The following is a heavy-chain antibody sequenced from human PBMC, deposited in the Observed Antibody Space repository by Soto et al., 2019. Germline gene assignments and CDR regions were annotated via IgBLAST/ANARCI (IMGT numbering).Heavy chain of an antibody. CDR1: GGSVGSGAYY. Sequence: SETLSLTCIVSGGSVGSGAYYWSWIRQPPGNALEWIGYIQYSGDTNYNSSLKSRVTISVGMSRNRFSLELTSVTAADTAFYYCARHDYSDRAFDLWGQGTMVTVSS. CDR2: IQYSGDT. J-gene: IGHJ3*01. D-gene: IGHD3-22*01. CDR3: ARHDYSDRAFDL. V-gene: IGHV4-61*08.